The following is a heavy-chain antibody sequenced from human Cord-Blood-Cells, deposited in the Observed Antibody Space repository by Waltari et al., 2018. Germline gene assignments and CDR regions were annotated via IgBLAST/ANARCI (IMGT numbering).Heavy chain of an antibody. CDR1: GYTLTELS. Sequence: QVQLVQSGAEVKKPGASVKVSCKVSGYTLTELSMHWVRQAPGKGLAWMGGFDPEDGETIYAQKFQGRVTMTEDTSTDTAYMELSSLRSEDTAVYYCATAWGYCSGGSCYYYYGMDVWGQGTTVTVSS. CDR2: FDPEDGET. D-gene: IGHD2-15*01. V-gene: IGHV1-24*01. CDR3: ATAWGYCSGGSCYYYYGMDV. J-gene: IGHJ6*02.